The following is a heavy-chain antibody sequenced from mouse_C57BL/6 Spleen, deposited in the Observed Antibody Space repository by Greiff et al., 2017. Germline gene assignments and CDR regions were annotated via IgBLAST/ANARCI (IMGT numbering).Heavy chain of an antibody. CDR2: IDPNSGGT. D-gene: IGHD2-3*01. Sequence: QVQLQQPGAELVKPGASVKLSCTASGYTFTSYWMHWVKQRPGRGLEWIGRIDPNSGGTKYNEKFKSKATLTVDKPSNTAYMQLSSLTSEDSAVYYWARFDGYYSRYAMDYWGQGTSVTVSS. V-gene: IGHV1-72*01. CDR1: GYTFTSYW. CDR3: ARFDGYYSRYAMDY. J-gene: IGHJ4*01.